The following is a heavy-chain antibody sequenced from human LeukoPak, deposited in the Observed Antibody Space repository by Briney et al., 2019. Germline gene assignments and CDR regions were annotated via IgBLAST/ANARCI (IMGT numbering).Heavy chain of an antibody. D-gene: IGHD2-2*01. CDR1: GGSISSYY. J-gene: IGHJ4*02. CDR3: ARGGQLLFDY. CDR2: IYYSGST. V-gene: IGHV4-59*01. Sequence: PSETLSLTCIVSGGSISSYYWSWVRQPPGKGLEWIGDIYYSGSTNYNPSLKSRVTISVDTSKNQFSLKLSSVTAADTAVYYCARGGQLLFDYWGQGTLVTVSS.